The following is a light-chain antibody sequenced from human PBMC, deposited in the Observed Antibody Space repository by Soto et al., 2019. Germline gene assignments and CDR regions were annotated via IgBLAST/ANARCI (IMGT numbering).Light chain of an antibody. CDR3: QHYPISPLT. J-gene: IGKJ4*01. Sequence: VLTQSPGTLSLSPGERATLFCRAGQSVSSGDLAWYQQKPGQAPRLLIYGASNRATGIPDRFSGSGSGTDFTLTISSLEHEDVAVYYRQHYPISPLTFGGGTKGAIK. CDR2: GAS. V-gene: IGKV3-20*01. CDR1: QSVSSGD.